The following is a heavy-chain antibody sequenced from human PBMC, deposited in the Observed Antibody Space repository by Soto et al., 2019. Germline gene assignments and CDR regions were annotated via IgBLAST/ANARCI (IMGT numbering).Heavy chain of an antibody. V-gene: IGHV3-23*01. CDR2: ISGSGGST. D-gene: IGHD3-3*01. J-gene: IGHJ5*02. Sequence: GSLRLSCAASGFTFSSYAMSWVRQAPGKGLEWVSAISGSGGSTYYADSVKGRFTISRDNSKNTLYLQMNSLRAEDTAVYYFAKEAPHGDFWSGTNWFDPWGQGTLVTVSS. CDR1: GFTFSSYA. CDR3: AKEAPHGDFWSGTNWFDP.